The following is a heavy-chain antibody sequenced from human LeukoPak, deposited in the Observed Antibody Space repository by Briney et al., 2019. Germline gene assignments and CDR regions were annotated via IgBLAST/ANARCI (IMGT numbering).Heavy chain of an antibody. CDR1: GGSISSSSYY. J-gene: IGHJ4*02. CDR3: ARLPRVDGYNIAPFDY. D-gene: IGHD5-24*01. V-gene: IGHV4-39*01. Sequence: KPSETLSLTCTVSGGSISSSSYYWGWIRQPPGKGLEWIGSIYYSGSTYYTPSLKSRVTISVVTSKNQFSLKLNSVTAADTAVYYCARLPRVDGYNIAPFDYWGQGTLVTVSS. CDR2: IYYSGST.